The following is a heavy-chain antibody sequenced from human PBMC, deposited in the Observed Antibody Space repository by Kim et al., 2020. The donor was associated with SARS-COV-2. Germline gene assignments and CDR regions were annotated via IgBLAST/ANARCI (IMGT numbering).Heavy chain of an antibody. V-gene: IGHV1-2*05. J-gene: IGHJ4*02. CDR2: IIPNSGVT. Sequence: ASVKVSCKASEYTFTAYNSHWVRQAPGQGPEWMGRIIPNSGVTIYAQKFRGRVTMTRDTSITTVYMELSRLTSDDTVVYYCARGTNYYFDLWGQGTLVTVSS. CDR1: EYTFTAYN. CDR3: ARGTNYYFDL.